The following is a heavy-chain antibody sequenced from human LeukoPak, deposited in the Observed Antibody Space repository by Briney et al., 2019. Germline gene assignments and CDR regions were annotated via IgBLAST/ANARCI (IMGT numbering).Heavy chain of an antibody. CDR1: GFTFSSYG. CDR3: ARGSGSYLY. Sequence: PGGSLRLSCAASGFTFSSYGMSWIRQPPGKGLEWIGEINHSGSTNYNPSLKSRVTISVDTSKNQFSLKLSSVTAADTAVYYCARGSGSYLYWGQGTLVTVSS. D-gene: IGHD1-26*01. CDR2: INHSGST. V-gene: IGHV4-34*01. J-gene: IGHJ4*02.